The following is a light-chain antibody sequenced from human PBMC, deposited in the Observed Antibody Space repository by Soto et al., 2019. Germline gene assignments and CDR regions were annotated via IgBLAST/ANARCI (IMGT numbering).Light chain of an antibody. J-gene: IGLJ1*01. V-gene: IGLV1-40*01. CDR2: GNS. Sequence: QSVLTQPPSVSGAPGQRVTISCTGSSSNIGAGYDVHWYQQLPGTAPKHLIYGNSNRPSGVPDRFSGSKSGTSASLAITGLQADDEADYYCQSYDSSVTLRVFGTGTKVTVL. CDR3: QSYDSSVTLRV. CDR1: SSNIGAGYD.